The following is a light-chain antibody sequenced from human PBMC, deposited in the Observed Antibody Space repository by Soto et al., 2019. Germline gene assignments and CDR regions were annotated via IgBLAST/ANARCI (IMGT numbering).Light chain of an antibody. CDR1: SSNIGAGYD. CDR3: QSYDSSLGGFYV. V-gene: IGLV1-40*01. J-gene: IGLJ1*01. CDR2: GNS. Sequence: QSVLTQPPSVSGAPGQRVTISCTGSSSNIGAGYDVHWYQQLPGTAPKLLIYGNSNRPSGVPDRFSGSKSGTSASLAISGLQAEDEADDYGQSYDSSLGGFYVFGAGTKLTVL.